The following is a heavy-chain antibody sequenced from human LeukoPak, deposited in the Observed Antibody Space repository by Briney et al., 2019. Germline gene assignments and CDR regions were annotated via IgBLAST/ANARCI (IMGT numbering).Heavy chain of an antibody. CDR1: GGSIGSTNYY. J-gene: IGHJ4*02. D-gene: IGHD1-1*01. CDR2: IYYSGST. V-gene: IGHV4-39*07. CDR3: ARRYNWNDRWD. Sequence: SETLSLTCTVSGGSIGSTNYYWGWIRQPPGKGLEWIGSIYYSGSTYYNPSLKSRLTISLDTSKNQFSLRLSSVTAADTALYYCARRYNWNDRWDWGQGTLVTVSP.